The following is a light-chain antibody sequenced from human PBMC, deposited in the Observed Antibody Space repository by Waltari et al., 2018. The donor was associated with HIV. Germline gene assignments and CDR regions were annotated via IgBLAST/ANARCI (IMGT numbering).Light chain of an antibody. CDR3: RQYYTLPYT. Sequence: DIQMAQSPSTLSASIGHTVTITCRASQGISNSLAWYQHKPGQAPKLLVYGTSTLEDGVASRFSGSGSGTEYTHTLSSLQPEDSATYFCRQYYTLPYTFGQGTKLEI. CDR1: QGISNS. CDR2: GTS. J-gene: IGKJ2*01. V-gene: IGKV1-NL1*01.